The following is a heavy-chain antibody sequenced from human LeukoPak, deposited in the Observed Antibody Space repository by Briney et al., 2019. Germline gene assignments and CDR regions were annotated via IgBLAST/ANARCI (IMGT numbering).Heavy chain of an antibody. CDR1: GFTFSSYE. J-gene: IGHJ3*02. D-gene: IGHD3-22*01. CDR3: ARGPFPYYYDSSGYRKRAFDI. CDR2: ISSSGSTI. V-gene: IGHV3-48*03. Sequence: PGGSLRLSCAASGFTFSSYEMNWVRQAPGKGREWVSYISSSGSTIYYADSVKGRFTISRDNAKNSLFLQMNSLRAEDTAACYCARGPFPYYYDSSGYRKRAFDIWGQGTMVTVSS.